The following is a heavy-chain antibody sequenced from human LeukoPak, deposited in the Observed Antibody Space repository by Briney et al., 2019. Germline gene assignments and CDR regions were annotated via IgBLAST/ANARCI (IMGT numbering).Heavy chain of an antibody. CDR2: IKQDGSEK. CDR1: GFTFSSYW. J-gene: IGHJ4*02. CDR3: ARDDFYGSGSSSFDY. D-gene: IGHD3-10*01. V-gene: IGHV3-7*01. Sequence: GGSLRLSCAASGFTFSSYWMSWVRQAPGKGLEWVANIKQDGSEKYYVDSVKGRFTISRDNAKNSLYLQMNSLGAEDTAVYYCARDDFYGSGSSSFDYWGQGTLVTVSS.